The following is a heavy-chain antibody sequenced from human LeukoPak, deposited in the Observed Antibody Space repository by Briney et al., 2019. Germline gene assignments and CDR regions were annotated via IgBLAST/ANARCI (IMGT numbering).Heavy chain of an antibody. CDR3: ARLGIYVFDY. CDR2: INHSGST. CDR1: GGSFSGYY. Sequence: LETLSLTCAVYGGSFSGYYWSWIRQPPGKGLEWIGEINHSGSTNYNPSLKSRVTISVDTSKNQFSLKLSSVTAADTAVYYCARLGIYVFDYWGQGTLVTVSS. J-gene: IGHJ4*02. V-gene: IGHV4-34*01. D-gene: IGHD1-26*01.